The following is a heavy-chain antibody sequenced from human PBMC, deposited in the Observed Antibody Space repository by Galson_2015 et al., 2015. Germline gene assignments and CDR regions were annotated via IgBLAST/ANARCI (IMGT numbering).Heavy chain of an antibody. D-gene: IGHD5-12*01. CDR2: ISSGGSTT. V-gene: IGHV3-11*01. Sequence: SLRLSCAASGFTFRDYYMSWIRQAPGKGLEWVSYISSGGSTTYYADSVKGRFTISRDNAKNSLHLQMNSLRAEDTAVYYCAREQSRKSGYDNGNEYCSQGTLVAVSS. CDR1: GFTFRDYY. J-gene: IGHJ4*02. CDR3: AREQSRKSGYDNGNEY.